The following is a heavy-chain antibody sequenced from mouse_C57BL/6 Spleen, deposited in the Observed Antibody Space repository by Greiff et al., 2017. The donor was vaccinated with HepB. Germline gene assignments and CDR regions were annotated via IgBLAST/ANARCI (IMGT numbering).Heavy chain of an antibody. D-gene: IGHD3-3*01. CDR2: IDPSDSYT. Sequence: QVQLQQPGAELVKPGASVKLSCKASGYTFTSYWMQWVKQRPGQGLEWIGEIDPSDSYTNYNQKFKGKATLTVDTSSSTAYMQLSSLTSEAAAVYYCARRVGQYDAMDYWGQGTSVTVSS. V-gene: IGHV1-50*01. CDR1: GYTFTSYW. CDR3: ARRVGQYDAMDY. J-gene: IGHJ4*01.